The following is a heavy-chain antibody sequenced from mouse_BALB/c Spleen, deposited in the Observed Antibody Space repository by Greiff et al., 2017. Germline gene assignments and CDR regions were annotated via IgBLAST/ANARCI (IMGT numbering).Heavy chain of an antibody. CDR3: ASLGPYFDY. CDR2: ISSGSSTI. Sequence: EVQLVESGGGLVKPGGSLKLSCAASGFAFSSYDMSWVRQTPEKRLEWVAYISSGSSTIYYADTVKGRFTISRDNPKNTLFLQMTSLRSEDTAMYYCASLGPYFDYWGQGTTLTVSS. V-gene: IGHV5-12-1*01. D-gene: IGHD3-1*01. CDR1: GFAFSSYD. J-gene: IGHJ2*01.